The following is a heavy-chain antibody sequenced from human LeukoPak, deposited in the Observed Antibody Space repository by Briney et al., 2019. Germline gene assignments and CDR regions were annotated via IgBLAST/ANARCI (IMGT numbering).Heavy chain of an antibody. CDR3: ARADCSSSTCYLRRSWFDP. CDR1: GFSFNYYD. CDR2: ISPKSDFI. J-gene: IGHJ5*02. V-gene: IGHV3-21*01. D-gene: IGHD2-2*01. Sequence: PGGSLRLSCAGSGFSFNYYDMNWVRQAPGKGLDWVSSISPKSDFIYHSDSVRGRFTISRDNAENSLYLQMNSLRAEDTAAYYCARADCSSSTCYLRRSWFDPWGQGTLVTVSS.